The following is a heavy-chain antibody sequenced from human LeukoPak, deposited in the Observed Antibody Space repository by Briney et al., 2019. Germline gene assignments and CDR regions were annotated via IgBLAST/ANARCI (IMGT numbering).Heavy chain of an antibody. CDR1: GFTFSSYS. CDR3: VSWGGGYENDYDNDY. V-gene: IGHV3-21*01. CDR2: ISSSSSYI. Sequence: GGSLRLSCAASGFTFSSYSMNWVRQAPGKGLEWVSSISSSSSYIYYADSVKGRFTISRDNAKNSLYLQMNSLRAEDTAVYYCVSWGGGYENDYDNDYWGQGTLVTVSS. J-gene: IGHJ4*02. D-gene: IGHD3-22*01.